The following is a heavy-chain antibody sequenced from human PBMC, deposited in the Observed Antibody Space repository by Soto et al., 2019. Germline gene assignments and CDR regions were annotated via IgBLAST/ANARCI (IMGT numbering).Heavy chain of an antibody. J-gene: IGHJ5*02. D-gene: IGHD2-2*01. V-gene: IGHV1-69*06. CDR1: GYTFTGYY. Sequence: QVQLVQSGAEVKKPGASVKVSCKASGYTFTGYYMHWVRQAPGQGLEWMGWINPIFGTANYAQKFQGRVTITADKSTSTAYMELSSLRSEDTAVYYCARSRVDCSSTSCPPGSWFDPWGQGTLVTVSS. CDR3: ARSRVDCSSTSCPPGSWFDP. CDR2: INPIFGTA.